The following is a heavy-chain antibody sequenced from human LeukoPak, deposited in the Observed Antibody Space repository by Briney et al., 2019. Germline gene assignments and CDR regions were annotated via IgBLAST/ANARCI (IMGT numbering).Heavy chain of an antibody. D-gene: IGHD3-10*01. V-gene: IGHV3-23*01. J-gene: IGHJ4*02. Sequence: GGSLRLSCAASGFTFSSYAMSWVRQAPGKGLERVSAISGSGGSTYYADSVKGRFTISRDNSKNTLYLQMNSLRAEDTAVYYCAKMVRFGESPFDYWGQGTLVTVSS. CDR2: ISGSGGST. CDR1: GFTFSSYA. CDR3: AKMVRFGESPFDY.